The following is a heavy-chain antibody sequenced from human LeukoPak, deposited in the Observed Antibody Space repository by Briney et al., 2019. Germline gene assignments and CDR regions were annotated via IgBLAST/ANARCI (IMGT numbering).Heavy chain of an antibody. J-gene: IGHJ4*02. V-gene: IGHV4-34*01. CDR3: ARVKYRAARQFDY. D-gene: IGHD6-6*01. CDR2: INHSGST. Sequence: SETLSLTCAVYGGSFSGYYWSWIRQPPGKGLEWMGEINHSGSTNYNPSLKSRVTISVDTSKNQFSLKLSSVTAADTAVYYCARVKYRAARQFDYWGQGTLVTVSS. CDR1: GGSFSGYY.